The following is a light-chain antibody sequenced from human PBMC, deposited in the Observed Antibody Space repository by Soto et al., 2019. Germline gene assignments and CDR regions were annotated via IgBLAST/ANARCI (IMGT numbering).Light chain of an antibody. J-gene: IGKJ4*01. CDR2: DAS. CDR3: QQRSNWPLT. CDR1: QSVSSY. V-gene: IGKV3-11*01. Sequence: DIVLMQSPDTLSLSPGERATLSCRASQSVSSYLAWYQQKPGQAPRLLIYDASNRATGIPARFSGSGSGTDFTLTISSLESEDFAVYYCQQRSNWPLTFGGGTKVDI.